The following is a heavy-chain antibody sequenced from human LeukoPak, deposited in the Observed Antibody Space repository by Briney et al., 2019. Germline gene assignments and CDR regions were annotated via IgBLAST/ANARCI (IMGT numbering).Heavy chain of an antibody. CDR1: GFTFSSYG. CDR2: VRYDSSNK. J-gene: IGHJ4*02. V-gene: IGHV3-30*02. D-gene: IGHD4/OR15-4a*01. CDR3: ARRAGAYSHPYDY. Sequence: GGSLRLSCAASGFTFSSYGMHWVRQAPGKGLEWVALVRYDSSNKYYADSVKGRFTASRDNSKNMLYLQMNSLRAEDTAVYYCARRAGAYSHPYDYWGQGTLVTVSS.